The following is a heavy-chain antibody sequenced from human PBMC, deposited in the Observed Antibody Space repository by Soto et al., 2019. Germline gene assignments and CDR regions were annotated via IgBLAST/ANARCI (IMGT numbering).Heavy chain of an antibody. CDR2: IIPIFGTA. D-gene: IGHD2-2*01. CDR3: ARGRYCSSTSCYSERPFDY. V-gene: IGHV1-69*01. CDR1: GGTFSSYA. J-gene: IGHJ4*02. Sequence: QVQLVQSGAEVQKPGSSVKVSCKASGGTFSSYAISWVRQAPGQGLEWMGGIIPIFGTANYAQKFQGRVTITADESTSTAYMELSSLRSEDTAVYYCARGRYCSSTSCYSERPFDYWGQGTLVTVSS.